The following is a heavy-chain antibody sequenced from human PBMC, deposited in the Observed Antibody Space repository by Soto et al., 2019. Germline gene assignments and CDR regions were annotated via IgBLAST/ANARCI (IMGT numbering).Heavy chain of an antibody. CDR3: ARQGSNEYYYYGMDV. D-gene: IGHD3-10*01. CDR1: GGTFSSYA. CDR2: IIRIFGTP. Sequence: QVQLVQSGAEVKKPGSSVKVSCKASGGTFSSYAINWVRQAPGQGLEWMGGIIRIFGTPDSAQRFQGRVPITAPESTSTAYLELSSLRSQDTALYYCARQGSNEYYYYGMDVWGQGTTVTVSS. J-gene: IGHJ6*02. V-gene: IGHV1-69*12.